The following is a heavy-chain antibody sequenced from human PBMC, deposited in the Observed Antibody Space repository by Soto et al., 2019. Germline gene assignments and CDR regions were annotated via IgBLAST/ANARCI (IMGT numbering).Heavy chain of an antibody. D-gene: IGHD2-2*01. Sequence: QVQLQESGPGLVKPSQTLSLTCTVSGGSISSGGYYWSWIRQHPGKGLEWIGYIYYSGSTCYNPSVKSRVTISVATSKNQFSLKLSSVSAADTAVYYCASYQQSYAFDIWGQGTMVTVSS. CDR1: GGSISSGGYY. CDR2: IYYSGST. J-gene: IGHJ3*02. V-gene: IGHV4-31*03. CDR3: ASYQQSYAFDI.